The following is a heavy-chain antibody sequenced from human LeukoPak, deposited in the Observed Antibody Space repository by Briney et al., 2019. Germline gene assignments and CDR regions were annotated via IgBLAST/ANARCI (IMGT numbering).Heavy chain of an antibody. CDR2: IWYDGSNK. V-gene: IGHV3-33*06. CDR1: GIIFSDSG. Sequence: PGGSLRLSCAASGIIFSDSGMHWVRQAPGKGLEWMAIIWYDGSNKYYADSVKGRFTISRDNSQNTMYLQMNSLRAEDSAVYYCAKATCSGASCFSNSRDAFDVWGQGTMVTVSS. D-gene: IGHD2-15*01. CDR3: AKATCSGASCFSNSRDAFDV. J-gene: IGHJ3*01.